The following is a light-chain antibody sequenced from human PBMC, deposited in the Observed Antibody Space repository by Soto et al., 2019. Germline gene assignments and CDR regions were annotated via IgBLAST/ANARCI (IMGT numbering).Light chain of an antibody. CDR2: KAS. V-gene: IGKV1-5*03. J-gene: IGKJ5*01. CDR3: QQAASFPIT. Sequence: VYRVTIPCRASQSINKWMAWYQLKPGKAPKLLIYKASTLKSGVPSRFSGSGSGTEFTLTISSLQPDDFATYYCQQAASFPITFGQGTRLEIK. CDR1: QSINKW.